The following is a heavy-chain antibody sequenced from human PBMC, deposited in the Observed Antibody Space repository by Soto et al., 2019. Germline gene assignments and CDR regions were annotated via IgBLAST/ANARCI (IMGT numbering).Heavy chain of an antibody. CDR2: IYYSGSS. V-gene: IGHV4-31*03. Sequence: SETLSLTCTVSGGSISSGGNYWSWIRQHPGKGLEWIGYIYYSGSSYYNPSLKSRVTISVDTSKNQFSLKLRSVTAADTAVYYCARLPAAMGYYYYYMDVWGKGTTVTVSS. CDR3: ARLPAAMGYYYYYMDV. J-gene: IGHJ6*03. CDR1: GGSISSGGNY. D-gene: IGHD2-2*01.